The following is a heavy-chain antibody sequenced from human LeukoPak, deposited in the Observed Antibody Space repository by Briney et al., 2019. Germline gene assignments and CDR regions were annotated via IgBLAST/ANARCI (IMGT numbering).Heavy chain of an antibody. CDR2: IRGDTGDT. Sequence: ASVTVCCKTAGYMVSDYYMHWVSQAPGHGPEWMGWIRGDTGDTDSPQKFQGRVTMTRDTSTNTAYMELLRLRYDGTAIYFCARVRGNSCDYWGQGTLVTVSS. CDR1: GYMVSDYY. V-gene: IGHV1-2*02. CDR3: ARVRGNSCDY. J-gene: IGHJ4*02. D-gene: IGHD6-13*01.